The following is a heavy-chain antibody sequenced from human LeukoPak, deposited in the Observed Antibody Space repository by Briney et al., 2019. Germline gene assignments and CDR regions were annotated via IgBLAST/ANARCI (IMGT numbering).Heavy chain of an antibody. D-gene: IGHD3-22*01. Sequence: PGGSLRLSCAASGFTFSSYAMHWVRQAPGKGLEWVAVISYDGSNKYYADSVKGRFTISRDNSKNTLYLQMNSLRAGDTAVYYCARGSYDSSGSAGWGQGTLVTVSS. V-gene: IGHV3-30-3*01. J-gene: IGHJ4*02. CDR1: GFTFSSYA. CDR2: ISYDGSNK. CDR3: ARGSYDSSGSAG.